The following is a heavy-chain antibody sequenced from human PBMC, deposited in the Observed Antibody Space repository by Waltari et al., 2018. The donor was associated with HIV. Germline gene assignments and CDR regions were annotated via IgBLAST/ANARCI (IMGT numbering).Heavy chain of an antibody. Sequence: QVQLVQSGAEVKKPGSSVKVSCKASGGTFSSYAISWVRQAPGQGLEWMGGIIPILGTANYAPKFQGRVTITADESTSTAYMELSSLRSEDTAVYYCVSSRGSQPVSGYFQHWGQGTLVTVSS. CDR3: VSSRGSQPVSGYFQH. J-gene: IGHJ1*01. CDR1: GGTFSSYA. CDR2: IIPILGTA. D-gene: IGHD1-26*01. V-gene: IGHV1-69*01.